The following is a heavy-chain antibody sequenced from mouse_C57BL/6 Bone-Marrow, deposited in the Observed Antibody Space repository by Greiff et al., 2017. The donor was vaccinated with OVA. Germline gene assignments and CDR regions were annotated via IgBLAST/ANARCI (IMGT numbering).Heavy chain of an antibody. CDR1: GYTFTDYY. Sequence: VQLKESGPVLVKPGASVKMSCKASGYTFTDYYMNWVKQSHGKSLEWIGVINPYNGGTSYNQKFKGKATLTVDKSSSTAYMELNSLTSEDSAVYYCASGLLLRDWGQGTLVTVSA. CDR3: ASGLLLRD. D-gene: IGHD1-1*01. CDR2: INPYNGGT. V-gene: IGHV1-19*01. J-gene: IGHJ3*01.